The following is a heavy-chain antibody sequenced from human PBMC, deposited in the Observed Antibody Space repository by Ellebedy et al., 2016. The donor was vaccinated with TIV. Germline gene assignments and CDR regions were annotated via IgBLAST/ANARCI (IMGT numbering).Heavy chain of an antibody. V-gene: IGHV1-8*01. CDR3: ARDPFARRAFDY. J-gene: IGHJ4*02. CDR1: GYPFTSYD. CDR2: MNPDSGNT. D-gene: IGHD2-21*01. Sequence: ASVKVSXXASGYPFTSYDINWVRQATGQGLEWLGWMNPDSGNTGYAQKFQGRVTITRDTLATTAYMELRSLRFEDTAVYYCARDPFARRAFDYWGQGTLVAVSS.